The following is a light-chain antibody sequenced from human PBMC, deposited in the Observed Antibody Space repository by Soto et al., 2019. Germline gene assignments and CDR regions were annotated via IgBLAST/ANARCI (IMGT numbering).Light chain of an antibody. J-gene: IGKJ4*01. CDR1: QGIAHY. V-gene: IGKV1-27*01. CDR2: ATS. CDR3: QNYNRAPLT. Sequence: DVQMTQSPSSLSAFVGDRVTITCRASQGIAHYLAWFQQKPGKVPKLMIYATSTLISWVPSRFSGSGSGTDFTLTISSLQPEDVGTYYCQNYNRAPLTFGRGTKVEIK.